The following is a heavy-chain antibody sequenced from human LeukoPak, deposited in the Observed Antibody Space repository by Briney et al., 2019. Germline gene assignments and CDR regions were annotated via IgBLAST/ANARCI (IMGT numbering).Heavy chain of an antibody. Sequence: PGGSLRLSCAASGLTFRRYALHWVRQAPGKGLEWVAVISSDGSTTYYAASLKGRFTISRDNSNNALYLQINSLRVEDAAVYYCPRDPSEIVMVYFYFEYWGQGTLVTVSS. D-gene: IGHD3-22*01. V-gene: IGHV3-30-3*01. CDR3: PRDPSEIVMVYFYFEY. CDR2: ISSDGSTT. CDR1: GLTFRRYA. J-gene: IGHJ4*02.